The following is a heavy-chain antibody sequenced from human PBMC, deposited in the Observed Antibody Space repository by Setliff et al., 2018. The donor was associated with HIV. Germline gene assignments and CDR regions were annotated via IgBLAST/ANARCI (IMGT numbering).Heavy chain of an antibody. CDR2: IWYDGSNK. V-gene: IGHV3-33*06. CDR1: GFTFSSYG. Sequence: GESLKISCAASGFTFSSYGMHWVRQAPGKGLEWVAVIWYDGSNKYYADSVKGRFTISRDNSKNTLYLRLNSLRAEDTAIYYCAKDLGNYYYMDVWGKGTTVTVSS. CDR3: AKDLGNYYYMDV. D-gene: IGHD3-10*01. J-gene: IGHJ6*03.